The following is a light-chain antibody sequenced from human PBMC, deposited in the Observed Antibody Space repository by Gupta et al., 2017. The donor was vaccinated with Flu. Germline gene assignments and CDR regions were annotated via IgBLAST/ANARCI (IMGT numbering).Light chain of an antibody. CDR2: GNS. CDR1: SSNIGAGSD. J-gene: IGLJ1*01. V-gene: IGLV1-40*01. Sequence: QSVLTQPPSVSGAPGQRVTIPCTGSSSNIGAGSDVHWYQQLPGTAPNLLIYGNSNRPSGVPDRFSGSKSGTSASLAITGLQAEDEADYYCQSYDSSLSVFGTGTKVTVL. CDR3: QSYDSSLSV.